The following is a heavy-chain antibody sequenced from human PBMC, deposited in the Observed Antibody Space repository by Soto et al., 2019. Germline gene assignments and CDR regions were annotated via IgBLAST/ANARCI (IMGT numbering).Heavy chain of an antibody. V-gene: IGHV1-8*01. CDR3: ARAAASLDP. CDR2: MNPKSGNT. J-gene: IGHJ5*02. Sequence: QVQLVQSGAEVKKPGASVKVSCKASGYSFTTYDINWVRQATGQGLEWMGWMNPKSGNTGYAQKFQGRVTMTMDTSISSAYMELNSLRSEVTAVYYCARAAASLDPWGQGTLVTVSS. CDR1: GYSFTTYD. D-gene: IGHD6-25*01.